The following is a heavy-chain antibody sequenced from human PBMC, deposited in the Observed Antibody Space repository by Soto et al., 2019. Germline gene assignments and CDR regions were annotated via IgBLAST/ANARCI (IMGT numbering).Heavy chain of an antibody. Sequence: SETLSLTCTVSGGSISSYYWSRIRQPAGKGLEWIGRIYTSGSTNYNPSLKSRVTMSVDTSKNQFSLKLSSVTAADTAVYYCAREPALRLAAAAEFDYWGQGTLVTVSS. CDR1: GGSISSYY. CDR2: IYTSGST. J-gene: IGHJ4*02. D-gene: IGHD6-13*01. V-gene: IGHV4-4*07. CDR3: AREPALRLAAAAEFDY.